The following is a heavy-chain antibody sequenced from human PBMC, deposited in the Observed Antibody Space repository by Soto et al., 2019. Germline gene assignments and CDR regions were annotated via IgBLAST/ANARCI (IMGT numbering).Heavy chain of an antibody. CDR1: GGTFSSYT. CDR3: ARAGAVGNCSGGSCYILSN. J-gene: IGHJ3*01. Sequence: SVKVSCKASGGTFSSYTISWVRQAPGQGLDWMGRIIPILGIANYAQKFQGRVTITADKSTSTAYMELSSLRSEDTAVYYCARAGAVGNCSGGSCYILSNWGQGTMVTVSS. D-gene: IGHD2-15*01. V-gene: IGHV1-69*02. CDR2: IIPILGIA.